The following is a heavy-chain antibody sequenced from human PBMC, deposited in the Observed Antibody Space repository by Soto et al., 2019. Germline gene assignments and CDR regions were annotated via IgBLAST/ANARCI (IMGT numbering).Heavy chain of an antibody. D-gene: IGHD2-21*02. V-gene: IGHV4-4*07. CDR2: IHARGST. CDR1: GGSVRDNF. J-gene: IGHJ5*01. CDR3: ARGSYCGGDCFFAS. Sequence: QVPLQESGPGLVKPSETLSLTCTAFGGSVRDNFWSWVRKPAGKGPEYIGRIHARGSTNYNPSRKSRVTMSVDTSHNQFSLRLSSVTAADTAVYYCARGSYCGGDCFFASWGQGALVTVSS.